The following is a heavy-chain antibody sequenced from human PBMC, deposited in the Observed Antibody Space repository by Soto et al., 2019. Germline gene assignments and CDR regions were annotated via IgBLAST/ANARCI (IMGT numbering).Heavy chain of an antibody. CDR3: SSARAGWFINQLLCAFDI. CDR1: GGSISRYY. D-gene: IGHD2-2*01. V-gene: IGHV4-59*01. CDR2: IYYSGST. Sequence: QVQLQASGPALVKPSETLSINCTVSGGSISRYYWSWIRQPPGKGLEWIGYIYYSGSTNYNPSLMSRVSISADTSKTNLSLKLTAVTAADTAVYYCSSARAGWFINQLLCAFDIWGPGTMVTVSS. J-gene: IGHJ3*02.